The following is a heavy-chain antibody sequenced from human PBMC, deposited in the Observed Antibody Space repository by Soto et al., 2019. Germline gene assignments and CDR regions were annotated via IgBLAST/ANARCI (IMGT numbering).Heavy chain of an antibody. CDR2: ISAHNGNT. J-gene: IGHJ4*02. Sequence: QVHLVQSGAEVKKPGASVKVSCQGSGYAFTTHGITWVRQAPGHGLEWMGWISAHNGNTNYAQKLQGRVTGTRDTSTSTAYMELRSLRYDDTAVYYCARGRYGDYWGQGALVTVSS. CDR3: ARGRYGDY. D-gene: IGHD1-1*01. CDR1: GYAFTTHG. V-gene: IGHV1-18*01.